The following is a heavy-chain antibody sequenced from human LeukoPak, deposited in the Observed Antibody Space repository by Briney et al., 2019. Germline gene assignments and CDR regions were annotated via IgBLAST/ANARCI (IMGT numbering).Heavy chain of an antibody. CDR2: MNPNSGNT. CDR3: ARISGAVAFDI. V-gene: IGHV1-8*03. Sequence: GASVKVSCKASGYTFTSYDINWVRQATGQGLEWMGWMNPNSGNTGYAQKFQGRVTITRNTSISTAYMELSSLRSDDTAVYYCARISGAVAFDIWGQGTMVTVSS. CDR1: GYTFTSYD. J-gene: IGHJ3*02. D-gene: IGHD1-26*01.